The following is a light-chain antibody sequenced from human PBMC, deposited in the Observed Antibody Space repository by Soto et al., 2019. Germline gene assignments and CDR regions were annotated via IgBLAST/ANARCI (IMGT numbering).Light chain of an antibody. CDR1: QSVSSSY. CDR2: GAS. CDR3: LLYGISPYT. Sequence: EIVLTQSPGTLSLYPGERATLSCRARQSVSSSYLAWYQQKPCQAPRLLIYGASSRANGIPDRFSGSVSGTDCTLTLGRLGPEDVAVYYFLLYGISPYTLGPGTKLEI. J-gene: IGKJ2*01. V-gene: IGKV3-20*01.